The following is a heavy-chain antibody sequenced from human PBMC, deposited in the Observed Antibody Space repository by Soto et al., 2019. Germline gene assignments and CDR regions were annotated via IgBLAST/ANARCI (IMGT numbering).Heavy chain of an antibody. Sequence: SETRSDNCAVGGGCISSSNWWSWVSKPPGKGLEWIGEIYHSGSTNYNPSLKSRVTISVDKSKNQFSLKLSSVTAADTAVYYCARSPDSSGYYPRWYYYGMDVWGQGTTVTVSS. CDR2: IYHSGST. J-gene: IGHJ6*02. CDR3: ARSPDSSGYYPRWYYYGMDV. CDR1: GGCISSSNW. V-gene: IGHV4-4*02. D-gene: IGHD3-22*01.